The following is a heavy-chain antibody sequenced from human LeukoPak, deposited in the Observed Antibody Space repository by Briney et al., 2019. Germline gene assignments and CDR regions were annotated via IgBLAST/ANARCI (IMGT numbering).Heavy chain of an antibody. Sequence: ASVKVSCKASGCTFSSYAISWVRQAPGQGLEWMGRIIPNFGTANYAQKFQGRVTITADKSTSTAYMELSSLRSEDTAVYYCATRGYSYGPGENYYYYYMVVWGKGTTVTVSS. CDR3: ATRGYSYGPGENYYYYYMVV. CDR1: GCTFSSYA. V-gene: IGHV1-69*06. D-gene: IGHD5-18*01. CDR2: IIPNFGTA. J-gene: IGHJ6*03.